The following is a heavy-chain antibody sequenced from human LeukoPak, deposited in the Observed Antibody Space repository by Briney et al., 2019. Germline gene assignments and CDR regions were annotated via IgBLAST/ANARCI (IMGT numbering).Heavy chain of an antibody. CDR2: IYYSGSI. J-gene: IGHJ4*02. Sequence: SETLSLTCTVSGASISSYYWSWIRQPPGKGLEWIGDIYYSGSIKYNPSLKSRVTMSVDTSKNQFSLKLSSVTAADTAVYYCASGALRGWLPRYCSGGSCYALGYWGQGTLVTVSS. V-gene: IGHV4-59*01. CDR3: ASGALRGWLPRYCSGGSCYALGY. D-gene: IGHD2-15*01. CDR1: GASISSYY.